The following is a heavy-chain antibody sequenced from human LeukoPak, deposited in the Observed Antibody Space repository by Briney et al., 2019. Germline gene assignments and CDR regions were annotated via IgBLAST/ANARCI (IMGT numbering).Heavy chain of an antibody. CDR2: ISSSGGST. CDR3: AKDLPGGSWLLSGRPYFDY. CDR1: GFTFSSYA. D-gene: IGHD3-9*01. Sequence: GGSLRLSCAASGFTFSSYAMSWVRQAPGKGLEWVSAISSSGGSTYYADSVKGRFTISRDNSKNTLYLQMNSLRAEDTAVYYCAKDLPGGSWLLSGRPYFDYWGQGTLVTVSS. V-gene: IGHV3-23*01. J-gene: IGHJ4*02.